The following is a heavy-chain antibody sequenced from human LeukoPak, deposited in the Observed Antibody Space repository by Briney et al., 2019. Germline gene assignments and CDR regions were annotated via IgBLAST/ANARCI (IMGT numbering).Heavy chain of an antibody. CDR3: ARANYGSGSNYYYGMDV. V-gene: IGHV3-30*03. J-gene: IGHJ6*02. CDR1: SGLASGFTFSNYG. D-gene: IGHD3-10*01. Sequence: PGGSLRLSCAASGLASGFTFSNYGMHWVRQAPGKGLEWVAVISYDGSNKYYADSVKGRFTISRDNSKNTLFLQMNSLRAEDTAVYYCARANYGSGSNYYYGMDVWGQGTTVTVSS. CDR2: ISYDGSNK.